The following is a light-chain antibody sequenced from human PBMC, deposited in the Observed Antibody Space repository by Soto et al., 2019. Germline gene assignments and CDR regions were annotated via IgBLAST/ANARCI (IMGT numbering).Light chain of an antibody. J-gene: IGKJ5*01. V-gene: IGKV1-5*03. CDR1: QSVTTW. CDR2: KAS. Sequence: DIQMTQSPSTLSASVGDRVTITCRASQSVTTWLALYQQKPGKAPKLLFYKASNLKSGLPSRFTGSGSGTEFTLTISSLQSADFATYYCQQYSTYPITFGQGTRLEIK. CDR3: QQYSTYPIT.